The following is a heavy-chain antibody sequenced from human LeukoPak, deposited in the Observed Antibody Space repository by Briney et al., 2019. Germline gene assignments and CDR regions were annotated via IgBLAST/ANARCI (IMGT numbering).Heavy chain of an antibody. D-gene: IGHD6-19*01. CDR2: INTHGTVT. CDR1: GFTFSKYW. J-gene: IGHJ4*02. Sequence: GGSLRLSCVASGFTFSKYWMLGVRQAPGKGLESVSRINTHGTVTTYADSVKGRFTVSRDNADNTMFLQMNSVRDEDTAVYYCATKQWLAPPPDSWGQGTPVTVSS. V-gene: IGHV3-74*01. CDR3: ATKQWLAPPPDS.